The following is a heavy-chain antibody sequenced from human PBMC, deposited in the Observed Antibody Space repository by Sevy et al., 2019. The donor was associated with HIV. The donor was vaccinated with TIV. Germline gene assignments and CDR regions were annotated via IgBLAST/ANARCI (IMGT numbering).Heavy chain of an antibody. Sequence: GGSLRLSCAASGFTFSSYAMHWVRQAPGKGLEWVAAISYDGSNKYYADSVKGRFTISRDNSKNTLYLQMNSLRAEDTAVYYCARERLGVADAFDIWGQGTMVTVSS. CDR2: ISYDGSNK. CDR1: GFTFSSYA. D-gene: IGHD6-19*01. V-gene: IGHV3-30-3*01. J-gene: IGHJ3*02. CDR3: ARERLGVADAFDI.